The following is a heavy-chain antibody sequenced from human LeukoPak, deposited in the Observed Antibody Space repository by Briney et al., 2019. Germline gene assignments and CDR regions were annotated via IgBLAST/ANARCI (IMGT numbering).Heavy chain of an antibody. J-gene: IGHJ3*02. CDR3: ARDLRPDAFDI. V-gene: IGHV4-34*01. CDR1: GGSFSGYY. Sequence: SETLSLTCAVYGGSFSGYYWSWIRQPPGKGLEWIGEINHSGSTNYNPSLKSRVTISVDTSKNQFSLKLISVTAADTAVYYCARDLRPDAFDIWGQGTMVTVSS. CDR2: INHSGST.